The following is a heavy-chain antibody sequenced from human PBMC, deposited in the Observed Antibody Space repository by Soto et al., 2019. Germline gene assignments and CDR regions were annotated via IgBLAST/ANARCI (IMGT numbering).Heavy chain of an antibody. J-gene: IGHJ6*02. Sequence: ASVKVSCKASGGTFSSYTISWVRQAPGQGLEWMGRIIPILGIANYAQKFQGRVTITADKSTSTAYMELSSLRSEDTAVYYCARGNRAYYYYYGMDVWGQGTTVTVSS. CDR2: IIPILGIA. V-gene: IGHV1-69*02. CDR1: GGTFSSYT. CDR3: ARGNRAYYYYYGMDV. D-gene: IGHD4-4*01.